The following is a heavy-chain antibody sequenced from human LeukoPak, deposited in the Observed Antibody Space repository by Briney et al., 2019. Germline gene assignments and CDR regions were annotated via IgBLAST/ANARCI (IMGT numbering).Heavy chain of an antibody. D-gene: IGHD1-26*01. CDR2: ISSSSSTI. CDR1: GFTFSSYS. CDR3: ASGTLSGSYRPFYYYYYMDV. V-gene: IGHV3-48*01. J-gene: IGHJ6*03. Sequence: PGGSLRLSCAASGFTFSSYSMNWVRQAPGKGLEWVSYISSSSSTIYYADSVKGRFTISRDNAKNSLYLQMNSLRAEDTAVYYCASGTLSGSYRPFYYYYYMDVWGKGTTVTVSS.